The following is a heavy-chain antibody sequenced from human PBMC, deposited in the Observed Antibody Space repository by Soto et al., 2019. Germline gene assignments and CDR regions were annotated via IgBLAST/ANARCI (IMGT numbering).Heavy chain of an antibody. J-gene: IGHJ6*02. CDR1: GYTFTNYG. Sequence: QVQLVQSGAEVKKPGASVKVSCKASGYTFTNYGISWVRQAPGQGLEWMGWISAYNGNINYAQQLQRRVTMTTDTSTSTANMELRSLRSDDTAMYYCASSYCGGNCYSNFTLDYYSYCMDVWGQGTTVTVSS. CDR3: ASSYCGGNCYSNFTLDYYSYCMDV. D-gene: IGHD2-21*02. CDR2: ISAYNGNI. V-gene: IGHV1-18*01.